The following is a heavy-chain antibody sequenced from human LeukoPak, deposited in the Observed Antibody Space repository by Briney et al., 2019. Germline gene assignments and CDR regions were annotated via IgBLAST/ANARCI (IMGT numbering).Heavy chain of an antibody. CDR2: INHSGST. CDR3: ARGQGDFWSGPYYFDY. CDR1: GGSFSGYY. D-gene: IGHD3-3*01. Sequence: PSETLSLTCAVYGGSFSGYYWSWIRQPPGKGLEWIGEINHSGSTNYNPSLKSRVTMSVDTSKNQFSLKLSSVTAADTAVYYCARGQGDFWSGPYYFDYWGQGTLVTVSS. V-gene: IGHV4-34*01. J-gene: IGHJ4*02.